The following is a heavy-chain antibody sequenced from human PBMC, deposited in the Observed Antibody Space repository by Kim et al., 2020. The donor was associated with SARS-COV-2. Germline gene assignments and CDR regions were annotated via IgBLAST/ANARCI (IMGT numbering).Heavy chain of an antibody. Sequence: GGSLRLSCVASGFSFGTFDMSWVRQAPGKGLKWVSVMTCPDDITYYADSVKGRFTVSRDSSRNTLYLQMNSLRADDTAVYYCVKVAWLDYWGPGKLVTVSS. D-gene: IGHD5-12*01. CDR3: VKVAWLDY. J-gene: IGHJ4*02. V-gene: IGHV3-23*01. CDR2: MTCPDDIT. CDR1: GFSFGTFD.